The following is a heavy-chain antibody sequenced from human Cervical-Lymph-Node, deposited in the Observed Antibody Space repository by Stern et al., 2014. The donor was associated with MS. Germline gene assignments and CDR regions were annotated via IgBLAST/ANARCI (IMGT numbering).Heavy chain of an antibody. V-gene: IGHV7-4-1*02. CDR1: GYTFTSNS. CDR3: ARSPRYCYSTNC. CDR2: INTNTGNP. D-gene: IGHD2-2*01. Sequence: QVQLVQSGSELKKPGASVKISCKASGYTFTSNSMNWVRQAPGQGLEWMGWINTNTGNPLYSPGFTGRLVFSLDTSVSTAYLQISSLKAEDTAVYYCARSPRYCYSTNCWGQGTLVTVSS. J-gene: IGHJ4*02.